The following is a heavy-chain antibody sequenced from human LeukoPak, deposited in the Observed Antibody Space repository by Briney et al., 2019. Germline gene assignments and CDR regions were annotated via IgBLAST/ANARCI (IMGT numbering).Heavy chain of an antibody. CDR3: ARRPVAGGWFDP. CDR1: GYTFTSYY. D-gene: IGHD6-19*01. CDR2: INPSGGST. J-gene: IGHJ5*02. V-gene: IGHV1-46*01. Sequence: AASVKVSCKASGYTFTSYYMHWVRQAPGQGLEWMGIINPSGGSTSYAQKFQGRVTMTRDTSTSTVYMELSSLGSEDTAVYYCARRPVAGGWFDPWGQGTLVTVSS.